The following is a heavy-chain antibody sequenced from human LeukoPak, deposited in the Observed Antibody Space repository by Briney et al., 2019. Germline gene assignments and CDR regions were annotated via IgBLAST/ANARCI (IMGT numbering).Heavy chain of an antibody. J-gene: IGHJ2*01. CDR2: IYYSGST. CDR3: ARAVPSVAGTTLEGPRWYFDL. Sequence: PSETLSLTCTVSGGSISSSSYYWGWIRQPPGKGLEWIGSIYYSGSTYYNPSLKSRVTISVDTSKNQFSLKLSSVTAADTAVYYCARAVPSVAGTTLEGPRWYFDLWGRGTLVTVSS. D-gene: IGHD6-19*01. V-gene: IGHV4-39*07. CDR1: GGSISSSSYY.